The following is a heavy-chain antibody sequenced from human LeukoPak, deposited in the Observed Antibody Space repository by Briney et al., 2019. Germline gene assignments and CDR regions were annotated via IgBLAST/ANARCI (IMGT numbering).Heavy chain of an antibody. CDR2: IYHSGST. Sequence: SETLSLTCAVYGGSFSDYYWTWIRQPPGKGLEWIGEIYHSGSTNYNPSLKSRVTISVDTSKDQFSLKLYSVTAADTAVYYCARGGDYGDYVFHYWGQGTLVTVSS. CDR3: ARGGDYGDYVFHY. J-gene: IGHJ4*02. CDR1: GGSFSDYY. D-gene: IGHD4-17*01. V-gene: IGHV4-34*01.